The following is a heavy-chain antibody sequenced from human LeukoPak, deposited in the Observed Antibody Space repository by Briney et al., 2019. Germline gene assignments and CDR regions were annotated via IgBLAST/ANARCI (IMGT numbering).Heavy chain of an antibody. CDR1: GFTFSSYS. Sequence: GGSLRLSCAASGFTFSSYSMNWVRQAPGKGLEWVSSISSSSSYIYYADSVKGRFTISRDNAKNSLYPQMNSLRAEDTAVYYCARVSEAMAFDYWGQGTLVAVSS. V-gene: IGHV3-21*01. CDR3: ARVSEAMAFDY. D-gene: IGHD5-18*01. CDR2: ISSSSSYI. J-gene: IGHJ4*02.